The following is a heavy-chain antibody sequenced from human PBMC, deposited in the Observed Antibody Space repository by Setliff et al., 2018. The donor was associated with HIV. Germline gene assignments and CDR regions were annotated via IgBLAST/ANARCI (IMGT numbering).Heavy chain of an antibody. CDR1: GGSISGYY. Sequence: SETLSLTCTVSGGSISGYYWSWIRQPPGKGLEWIGYIHYSGATNYNPSLKSRVTISLDTSKDQFSLKLSSVTAADTAVYYCASLDGSESPYIYYYYMDVWGKGTAVTVSS. J-gene: IGHJ6*03. CDR3: ASLDGSESPYIYYYYMDV. D-gene: IGHD3-10*01. CDR2: IHYSGAT. V-gene: IGHV4-59*08.